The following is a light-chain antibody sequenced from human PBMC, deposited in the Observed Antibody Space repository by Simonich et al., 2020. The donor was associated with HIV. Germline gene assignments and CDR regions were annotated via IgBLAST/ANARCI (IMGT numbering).Light chain of an antibody. CDR1: QSISTW. Sequence: DIQMTQSPSTLSASVGDRVTITCRASQSISTWLAWYQQKPGKDPKLLFYESSSLESGVPSRFSGSGSGTLFSLTISSLQPDDFATYYCQQYNSYPYIFGQGTKLEIK. CDR3: QQYNSYPYI. CDR2: ESS. V-gene: IGKV1-5*03. J-gene: IGKJ2*01.